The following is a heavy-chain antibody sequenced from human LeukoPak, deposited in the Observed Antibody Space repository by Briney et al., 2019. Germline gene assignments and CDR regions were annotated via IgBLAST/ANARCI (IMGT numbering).Heavy chain of an antibody. CDR1: GFTFSSYS. Sequence: GGSLRLSCAASGFTFSSYSMNWVRQAPGKGLEWVSSISSSSSYIYYADSVKGRFTISRDNAKNSLYLQMNSLRAEDTAVYYCARDPGWEQCQNWFDPWGRGTLVTVSS. J-gene: IGHJ5*02. D-gene: IGHD1-26*01. CDR3: ARDPGWEQCQNWFDP. CDR2: ISSSSSYI. V-gene: IGHV3-21*01.